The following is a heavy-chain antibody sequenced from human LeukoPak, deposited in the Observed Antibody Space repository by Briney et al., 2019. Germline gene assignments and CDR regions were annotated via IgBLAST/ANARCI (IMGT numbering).Heavy chain of an antibody. V-gene: IGHV1-46*01. CDR2: INPSGGST. CDR1: GYTFTSYY. D-gene: IGHD3-3*01. CDR3: ASDTRPPYYDFWSGYYTGGGYNWFDP. J-gene: IGHJ5*02. Sequence: GASVKVSCKASGYTFTSYYMHWVRQAPGQGLEWMGIINPSGGSTSYAQKFQGRVTMTRDTSTSTVYMELSSLRSEDTAVYYCASDTRPPYYDFWSGYYTGGGYNWFDPWGQGTLVTVSS.